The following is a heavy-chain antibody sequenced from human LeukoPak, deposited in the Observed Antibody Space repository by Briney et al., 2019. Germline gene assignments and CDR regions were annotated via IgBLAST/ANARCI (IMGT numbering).Heavy chain of an antibody. CDR1: GGSFSGYY. V-gene: IGHV4-34*01. Sequence: SETQSLTCAVYGGSFSGYYWSWIRQPPGKGLEWIGEINHSGSTNYNPALKSRVTISVDTSKNQFSLKLSSVTAADTAVYYCAREAAYYDSSTLNYYYYYMDVWGKGTTVTVSS. CDR2: INHSGST. J-gene: IGHJ6*03. CDR3: AREAAYYDSSTLNYYYYYMDV. D-gene: IGHD3-22*01.